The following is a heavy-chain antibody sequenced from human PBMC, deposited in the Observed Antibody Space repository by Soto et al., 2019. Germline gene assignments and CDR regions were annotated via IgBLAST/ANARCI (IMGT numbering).Heavy chain of an antibody. CDR2: ISGSGGST. CDR3: AKDQYCSGGSCYSLDWFDP. Sequence: GGSLRLSCAASGFTFSSYAMSWVRQAPGKGLEWVSAISGSGGSTYYADSVKGRFTISRDNSKNTLYLQMNSLRAEDTAVYYCAKDQYCSGGSCYSLDWFDPWGQGTLVTVSS. V-gene: IGHV3-23*01. D-gene: IGHD2-15*01. CDR1: GFTFSSYA. J-gene: IGHJ5*02.